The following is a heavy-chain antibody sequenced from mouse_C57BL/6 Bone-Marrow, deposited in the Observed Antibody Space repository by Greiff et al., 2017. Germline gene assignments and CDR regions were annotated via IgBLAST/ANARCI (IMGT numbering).Heavy chain of an antibody. J-gene: IGHJ2*01. CDR2: IYPRSGNT. Sequence: QVQLQPSGAELARPGASVKLSCKASGYTFTSYGISWVKQRTGQGLEWIGEIYPRSGNTYYNEKFKGKATLTADKSSSTAYMELRSLTSEDSAVYFCAGYYGSSYGDYWGQGTTLTVSS. D-gene: IGHD1-1*01. CDR1: GYTFTSYG. CDR3: AGYYGSSYGDY. V-gene: IGHV1-81*01.